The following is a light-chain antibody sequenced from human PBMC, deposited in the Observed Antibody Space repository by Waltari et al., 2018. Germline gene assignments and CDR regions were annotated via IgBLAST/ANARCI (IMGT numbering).Light chain of an antibody. V-gene: IGLV2-23*01. CDR2: EGS. CDR1: SSDVGRSHL. Sequence: QTALTQPASVSGSPGQSITISCTATSSDVGRSHLVSWYQQHPGKAPKLLLYEGSKRPSGVSNRFSGSKSGNTASLTISGLQAEDEADYYCCSYAGSSTYVVFGGGTKLTVL. J-gene: IGLJ2*01. CDR3: CSYAGSSTYVV.